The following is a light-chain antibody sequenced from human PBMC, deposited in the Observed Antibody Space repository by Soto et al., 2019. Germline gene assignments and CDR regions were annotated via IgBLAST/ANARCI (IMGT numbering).Light chain of an antibody. CDR1: QSLVHSNGHTY. V-gene: IGKV2-24*01. J-gene: IGKJ2*01. CDR2: RIF. CDR3: LQTTASPHT. Sequence: DIVMTQTPLSSPVVLGQPASISCKSSQSLVHSNGHTYLTWIQQRPGRPPRLLIYRIFNRFFGVPDRFSGSGAGTEFTLKISAVEAEDVGVYYCLQTTASPHTFGQGTKLEIK.